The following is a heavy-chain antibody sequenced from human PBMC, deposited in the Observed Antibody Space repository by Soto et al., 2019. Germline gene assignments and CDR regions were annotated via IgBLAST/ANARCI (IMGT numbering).Heavy chain of an antibody. CDR2: VYHSGST. CDR3: ARNSTSGTRFDY. CDR1: GGSISTSNW. D-gene: IGHD2-2*01. Sequence: QVQLQESGPGLVKPSGTLSLTCAVSGGSISTSNWWSWVRQPPGKGLEWIGEVYHSGSTNYNPSFKSRVAMSVDKSKNQLSLKLNSVTAADTALYYCARNSTSGTRFDYWGQGSLVTVSS. J-gene: IGHJ4*02. V-gene: IGHV4-4*02.